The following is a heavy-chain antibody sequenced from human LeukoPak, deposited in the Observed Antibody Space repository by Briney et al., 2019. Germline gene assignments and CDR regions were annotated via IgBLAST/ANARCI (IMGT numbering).Heavy chain of an antibody. V-gene: IGHV3-33*01. Sequence: GGSLRLSCAASGYTFSSYGMHWVRQAPGKGLEWVAVIWYDGSNKYYADPVKGRFTISRDNSKNTLYLQMNSLRAEDTAVYYCARDFTVTSFDYWGQGTLVTVSS. CDR1: GYTFSSYG. J-gene: IGHJ4*02. CDR3: ARDFTVTSFDY. CDR2: IWYDGSNK. D-gene: IGHD4-17*01.